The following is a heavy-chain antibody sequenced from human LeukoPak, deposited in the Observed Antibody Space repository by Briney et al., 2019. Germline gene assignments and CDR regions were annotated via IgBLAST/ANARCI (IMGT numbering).Heavy chain of an antibody. CDR2: IYYSGST. CDR3: ARQGGDYYDSSGPFDY. V-gene: IGHV4-59*08. D-gene: IGHD3-22*01. CDR1: GASISSYY. J-gene: IGHJ4*02. Sequence: SETLSLTCTVSGASISSYYWSWIRQPPGKGLEWIGYIYYSGSTNYNPSLKSRVTISVDTSKNQFSLKLSSVTAADTAVYYCARQGGDYYDSSGPFDYWGQGTLVTVSS.